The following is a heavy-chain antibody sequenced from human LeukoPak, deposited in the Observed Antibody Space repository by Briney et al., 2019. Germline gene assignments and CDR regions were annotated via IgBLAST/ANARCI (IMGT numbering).Heavy chain of an antibody. D-gene: IGHD1-26*01. CDR2: IYYSGSS. V-gene: IGHV4-39*07. Sequence: PSETLSLTCSVSGGSISSSSSYWGWIRQPPGKGLEWIGSIYYSGSSFDNPALKSRVTISVDTSKNQFSLKLSSVTAADTAVYYCARERRGSYLLDAFDIWGQGTMVTVSS. CDR3: ARERRGSYLLDAFDI. CDR1: GGSISSSSSY. J-gene: IGHJ3*02.